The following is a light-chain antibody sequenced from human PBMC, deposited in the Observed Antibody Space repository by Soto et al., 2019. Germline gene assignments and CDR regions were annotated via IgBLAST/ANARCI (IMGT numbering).Light chain of an antibody. J-gene: IGLJ2*01. CDR3: SSYTRSSTLVV. CDR1: SSDVGGYNY. Sequence: QSALTQPASVSGSPGQSITISCTGTSSDVGGYNYVSWYQQHPGKATKLMIYEVSNRPSGVSNRFSGSKSGNTASLTISGLQAEDEADYYCSSYTRSSTLVVFGGGTKLTV. CDR2: EVS. V-gene: IGLV2-14*01.